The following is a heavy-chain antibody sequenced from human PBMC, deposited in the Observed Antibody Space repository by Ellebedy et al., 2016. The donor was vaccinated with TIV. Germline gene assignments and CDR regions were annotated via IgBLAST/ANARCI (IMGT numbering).Heavy chain of an antibody. CDR1: GGPISSSSSFY. Sequence: MPSETLSLTCSVSGGPISSSSSFYWGWIRQPPGKGLAWIGSVYYRGSPYYNPSLKSRVTISVDKSKNQFSLKLSSVTAADTAVYYCARELVAGRVFDYWGQGTLVTVSS. V-gene: IGHV4-39*07. CDR3: ARELVAGRVFDY. J-gene: IGHJ4*02. CDR2: VYYRGSP. D-gene: IGHD6-19*01.